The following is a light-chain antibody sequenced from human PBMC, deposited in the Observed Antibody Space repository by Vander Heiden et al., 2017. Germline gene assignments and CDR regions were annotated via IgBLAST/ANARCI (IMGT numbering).Light chain of an antibody. CDR3: SAYTSSSVV. Sequence: QSALTHPASVSGSPGQSITISCTGTSSDVGGYNYVSWYQQHPGKDPKLMIYEVRNRPSGVSNRFSGSKSGNTASLTISGLQAEDEADYYCSAYTSSSVVFGGGTKLTVL. CDR1: SSDVGGYNY. V-gene: IGLV2-14*01. CDR2: EVR. J-gene: IGLJ2*01.